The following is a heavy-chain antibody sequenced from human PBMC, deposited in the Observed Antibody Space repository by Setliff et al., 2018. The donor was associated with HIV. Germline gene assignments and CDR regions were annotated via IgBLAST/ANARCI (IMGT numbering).Heavy chain of an antibody. V-gene: IGHV4-61*09. Sequence: SETLSLTCTVSGGSISSGSYYWSWIRQPAGKGLEWIGHIYTSGSTNYNPSLKSRVTISVDTSKNQFSLKLSSVTAADTAVYYCARAGAYRHYYYYYMDVWGKGTTVTVSS. CDR3: ARAGAYRHYYYYYMDV. CDR1: GGSISSGSYY. J-gene: IGHJ6*03. CDR2: IYTSGST. D-gene: IGHD4-17*01.